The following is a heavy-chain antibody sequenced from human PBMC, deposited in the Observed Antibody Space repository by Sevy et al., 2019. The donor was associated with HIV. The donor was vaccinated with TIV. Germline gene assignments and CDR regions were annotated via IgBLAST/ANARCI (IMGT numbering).Heavy chain of an antibody. J-gene: IGHJ6*02. V-gene: IGHV4-34*01. CDR1: GGSFSGYY. CDR2: INHSGST. Sequence: SETLSLTCAVYGGSFSGYYWSWIRQPPGKGLEWIGEINHSGSTNYNPSLKSRVTISVDTSKNQFSLKLSSVTAADTAVYYCARGASGGYYYYGMDVWGQWTTVTVSS. D-gene: IGHD3-10*01. CDR3: ARGASGGYYYYGMDV.